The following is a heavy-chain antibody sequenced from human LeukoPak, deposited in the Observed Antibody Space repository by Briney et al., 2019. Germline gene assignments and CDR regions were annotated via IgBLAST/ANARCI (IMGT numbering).Heavy chain of an antibody. CDR3: AKGGDFWSGSPVLY. V-gene: IGHV3-30*02. CDR1: GFTFSSYA. CDR2: IRYDGSNK. J-gene: IGHJ4*02. Sequence: GRSLRLSCAASGFTFSSYAMHWVRQAPGKGLEWVAFIRYDGSNKYYADSVKGRFTISRDNSKNTLYLQMNSLRAEDTAVYYCAKGGDFWSGSPVLYWGQGTLVTVSS. D-gene: IGHD3-3*01.